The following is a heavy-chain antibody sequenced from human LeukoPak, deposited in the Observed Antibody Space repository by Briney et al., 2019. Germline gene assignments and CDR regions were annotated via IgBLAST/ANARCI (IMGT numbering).Heavy chain of an antibody. CDR2: ISWNSGSI. D-gene: IGHD4-11*01. V-gene: IGHV3-9*03. CDR1: GFTFGDYA. CDR3: AKALDYSNFGLDY. Sequence: GGSLRLSCAASGFTFGDYAMHWVRQAPGKGLEWVSGISWNSGSIGYADSVKGRFTISRDNAKNSLYLQMNSLRAEDMALYYCAKALDYSNFGLDYWGQGTLVTVSS. J-gene: IGHJ4*02.